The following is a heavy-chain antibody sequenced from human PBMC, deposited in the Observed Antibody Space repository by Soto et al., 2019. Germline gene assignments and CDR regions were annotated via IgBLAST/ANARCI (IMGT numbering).Heavy chain of an antibody. V-gene: IGHV1-69*06. CDR3: ARAPLHETDTVLGYYFDY. CDR2: IIPAFGTV. CDR1: GDSLSSYA. D-gene: IGHD5-18*01. J-gene: IGHJ4*02. Sequence: QVQLVQSGSDVKNPGSSVKVSCEAPGDSLSSYAVTWVRQAPGQGLEWMGGIIPAFGTVNYAQKFQGRVTITTDNSASTSYMQLSGLRSEDTAVYFCARAPLHETDTVLGYYFDYWGPGTLVTVSS.